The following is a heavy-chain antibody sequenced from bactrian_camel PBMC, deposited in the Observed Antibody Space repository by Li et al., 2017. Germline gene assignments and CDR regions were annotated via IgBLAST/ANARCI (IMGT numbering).Heavy chain of an antibody. D-gene: IGHD6*01. CDR2: INGGGSST. Sequence: VQLVESGGGSVQAGGSLRLSCTVSGVSFHEVDMGWYRQAPGKGLEWVSAINGGGSSTYYADSVKGRFTISRDNTENTLYLQMNSLKPEDTAMYYCAADVASRFCDPYTLVHGKKNYWGQGTQVTVS. CDR3: AADVASRFCDPYTLVHGKKNY. CDR1: GVSFHEVD. V-gene: IGHV3S40*01. J-gene: IGHJ4*01.